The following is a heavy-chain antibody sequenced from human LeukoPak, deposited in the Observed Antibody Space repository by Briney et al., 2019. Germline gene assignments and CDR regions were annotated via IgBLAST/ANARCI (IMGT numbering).Heavy chain of an antibody. D-gene: IGHD6-13*01. V-gene: IGHV1-46*01. Sequence: GASVKVSCKASGYTFTSYYMHWVRQAPGQGLEWMGIINPSGGSTSYAQKFQGRVTMTRDTSTSTVYMELSSLRSEDTAVYYCARDGGAAAGTLYYYYYYGTDVWGQGTTVTVSS. J-gene: IGHJ6*02. CDR1: GYTFTSYY. CDR2: INPSGGST. CDR3: ARDGGAAAGTLYYYYYYGTDV.